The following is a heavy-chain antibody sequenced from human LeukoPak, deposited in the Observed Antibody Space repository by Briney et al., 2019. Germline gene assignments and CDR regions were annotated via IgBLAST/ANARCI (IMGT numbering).Heavy chain of an antibody. V-gene: IGHV3-30*02. CDR1: GCTFSGHA. CDR3: ARDLMWGFDY. CDR2: IGNDGRDQ. Sequence: GGTLRLSCAASGCTFSGHAMHWVRQTPGVGLEWVAIIGNDGRDQHYSESVKGRFTISRDNSKNTLFLQLNSLRPEDTALYLCARDLMWGFDYWGQGTLVTVSS. J-gene: IGHJ4*02. D-gene: IGHD7-27*01.